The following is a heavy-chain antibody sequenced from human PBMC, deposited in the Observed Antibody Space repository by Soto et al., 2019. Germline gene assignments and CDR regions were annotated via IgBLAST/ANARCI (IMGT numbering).Heavy chain of an antibody. J-gene: IGHJ4*02. D-gene: IGHD3-22*01. CDR3: ARDPGDYYDSSGYYPY. V-gene: IGHV3-7*01. CDR1: GFTFSSYW. CDR2: IKQDGSEK. Sequence: PXESLRLSVAASGFTFSSYWMSWVRQAPGKGLEWVANIKQDGSEKYYVDSVKGRFTISRDNAKNSLYLQMNSLRAEDTAVYYCARDPGDYYDSSGYYPYWGQGTLVTVSS.